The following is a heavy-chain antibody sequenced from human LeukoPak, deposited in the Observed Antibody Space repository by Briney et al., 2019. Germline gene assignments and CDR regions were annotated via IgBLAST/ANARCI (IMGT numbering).Heavy chain of an antibody. J-gene: IGHJ4*02. CDR2: ISGSGGST. CDR1: GFTFSSYA. V-gene: IGHV3-23*01. Sequence: GSLRLSCAASGFTFSSYAMSWVRQAPGKGLEWVSAISGSGGSTYYADSVKGRFTISRDNSKNTLYLQMNSLRAGDTAVYYCAKLEAYDFWSGSSFDYWGQGTLVTVSS. CDR3: AKLEAYDFWSGSSFDY. D-gene: IGHD3-3*01.